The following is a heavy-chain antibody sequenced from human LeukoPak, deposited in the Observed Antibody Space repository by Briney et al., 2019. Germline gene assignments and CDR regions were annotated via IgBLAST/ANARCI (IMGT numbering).Heavy chain of an antibody. CDR1: GGSISSGSYY. V-gene: IGHV4-61*02. Sequence: PSQTLSLTCTVSGGSISSGSYYWSWIRQPAGKGLEWIGRIYTSGSTNYNPSLKSRVTISVDTSKNQFSLRLTSVTATDTAIYYCARQSWVGSSGWRNEDTYYFDYWGQGTLVTVSS. D-gene: IGHD6-19*01. CDR2: IYTSGST. J-gene: IGHJ4*02. CDR3: ARQSWVGSSGWRNEDTYYFDY.